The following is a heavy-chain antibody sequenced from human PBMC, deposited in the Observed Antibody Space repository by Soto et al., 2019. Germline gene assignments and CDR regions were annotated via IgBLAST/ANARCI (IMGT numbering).Heavy chain of an antibody. CDR2: ISYSGST. V-gene: IGHV4-59*11. CDR1: GGSISGHY. Sequence: SETLFLTCTVSGGSISGHYWSWIRQPPGKGLQYIGYISYSGSTNYNPSLKSRVTISVDTSNNQFSLRLSSVTAADTAVYYCARDVGLQHDTGYYDFWSGKNNWFDPWGQGILVTVSS. J-gene: IGHJ5*02. D-gene: IGHD3-3*01. CDR3: ARDVGLQHDTGYYDFWSGKNNWFDP.